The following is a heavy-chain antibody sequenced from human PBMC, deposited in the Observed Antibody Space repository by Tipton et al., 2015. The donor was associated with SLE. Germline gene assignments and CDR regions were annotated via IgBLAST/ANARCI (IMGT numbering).Heavy chain of an antibody. V-gene: IGHV4-34*01. CDR3: ARGPFQRWPPGAY. D-gene: IGHD6-19*01. J-gene: IGHJ4*02. CDR1: GGAFSGFL. Sequence: TLSLTCAVYGGAFSGFLWTWIRPPPGQGLEWIGEIADTGRPNSNPSLKSRVTISLDTSKSQFSLLLNSLTAADTAVYYCARGPFQRWPPGAYWGQGTLVTVSS. CDR2: IADTGRP.